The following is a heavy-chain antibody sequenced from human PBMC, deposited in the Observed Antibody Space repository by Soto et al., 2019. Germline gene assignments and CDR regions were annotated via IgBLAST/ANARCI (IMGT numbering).Heavy chain of an antibody. CDR2: IDHSGNA. D-gene: IGHD3-22*01. V-gene: IGHV4-34*01. Sequence: SETLSLTCAVHVGTFRGYYGSWIRQRPGKGLEWIGEIDHSGNANDNPSLRSRVSMSLDMSKNQVSLRLTSVTAAATAVYYCARAMPWLNYLDNWGQGTPVTVSS. CDR1: VGTFRGYY. J-gene: IGHJ4*02. CDR3: ARAMPWLNYLDN.